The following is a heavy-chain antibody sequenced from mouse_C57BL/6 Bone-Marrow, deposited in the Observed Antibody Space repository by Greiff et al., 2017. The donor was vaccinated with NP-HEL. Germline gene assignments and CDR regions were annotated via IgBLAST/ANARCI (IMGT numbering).Heavy chain of an antibody. D-gene: IGHD2-4*01. J-gene: IGHJ1*03. CDR3: ARHDYPSVWYFDV. Sequence: EVKLVESGGGLVKPGGSLKLSCAASGFTFSDYGMHWVRQAPEKGLEWVAYISSGSSTIYYADTVKGRFTISRDNAKNTLFLQMTSLRSEDTAMYYCARHDYPSVWYFDVWGTGTTVTVSS. V-gene: IGHV5-17*01. CDR2: ISSGSSTI. CDR1: GFTFSDYG.